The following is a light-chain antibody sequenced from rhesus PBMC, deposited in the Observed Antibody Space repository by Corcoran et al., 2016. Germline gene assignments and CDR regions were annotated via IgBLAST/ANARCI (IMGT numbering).Light chain of an antibody. CDR2: KAS. Sequence: DIQMTQSPSSLSASVGDRVTITCRASENIYNYLNWYQHKPGKAPKLLIYKASTLQSGVPLRFSGSGSGTDYSFTISSLQSADVATYYCQHTYGTPYSFGQGTKVEIK. V-gene: IGKV1-74*01. J-gene: IGKJ2*01. CDR1: ENIYNY. CDR3: QHTYGTPYS.